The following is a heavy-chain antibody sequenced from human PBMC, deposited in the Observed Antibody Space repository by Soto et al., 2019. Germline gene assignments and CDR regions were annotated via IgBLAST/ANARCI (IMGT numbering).Heavy chain of an antibody. CDR2: IYYSGST. CDR1: GGSISSYY. D-gene: IGHD4-17*01. Sequence: QVQLQESGPGLVKPSETLSLTCTASGGSISSYYWSWIRQPPGKGLEWIGYIYYSGSTNYNPSLKSRVTISVDTSKNQFSLKLSSVTAADTAVYYCAGATGDYAQFLVAFDIWGQGTMVTVSS. V-gene: IGHV4-59*01. J-gene: IGHJ3*02. CDR3: AGATGDYAQFLVAFDI.